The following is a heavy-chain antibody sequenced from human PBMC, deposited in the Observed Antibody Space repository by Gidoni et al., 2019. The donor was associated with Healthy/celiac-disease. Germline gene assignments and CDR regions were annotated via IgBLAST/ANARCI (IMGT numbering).Heavy chain of an antibody. V-gene: IGHV3-11*01. CDR1: GFTFIDQY. D-gene: IGHD1-26*01. J-gene: IGHJ6*02. CDR3: AREQSGSYYGYYYGMDV. CDR2: SSSSGSTI. Sequence: QVQLVESGGGLVKPGGSLRLSCAASGFTFIDQYMSCLRQAPGKGLEWVSNSSSSGSTIYYVDAVKGRFTISRDNAKNSLYLQMNSLRAEDTAVYYCAREQSGSYYGYYYGMDVWGQGTTVTVSS.